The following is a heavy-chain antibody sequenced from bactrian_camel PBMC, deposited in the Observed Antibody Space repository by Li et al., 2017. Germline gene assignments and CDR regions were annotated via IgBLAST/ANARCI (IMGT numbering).Heavy chain of an antibody. Sequence: HVQLVESGGGSVQAGETLTLSCTASRYTLDDSDVAWYRQAPGNACERVSTIYSDGTPYYADSVKGRFTFAQDNAKDTVDLQMRNLKPEDTGRYYCAPPRTFAPLLRREGGWCLDGFGGLGRGTQVTVS. V-gene: IGHV3S63*01. D-gene: IGHD5*01. J-gene: IGHJ4*01. CDR1: RYTLDDSD. CDR2: IYSDGTP.